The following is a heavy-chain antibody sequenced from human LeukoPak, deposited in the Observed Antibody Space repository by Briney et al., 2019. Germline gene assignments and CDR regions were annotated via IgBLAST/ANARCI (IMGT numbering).Heavy chain of an antibody. D-gene: IGHD6-13*01. V-gene: IGHV4-39*01. Sequence: SETLSLTCTVSGGSTSSSSYYWGWIRQPPGKGLEWIGNIYYTGRTYYNPSLKSRVTISVDTSKNQFSLKLSSVSAADTAVYYCARHEQAAVYDAFDIWGQGTMVTVSS. CDR2: IYYTGRT. J-gene: IGHJ3*02. CDR1: GGSTSSSSYY. CDR3: ARHEQAAVYDAFDI.